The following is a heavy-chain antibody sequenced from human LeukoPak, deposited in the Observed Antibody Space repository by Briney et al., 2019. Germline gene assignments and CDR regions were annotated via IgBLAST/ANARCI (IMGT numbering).Heavy chain of an antibody. CDR2: IYSGGST. Sequence: QPGGSLRLSCAASGFTFSSYAMSWVRQAPGKGLEWVSVIYSGGSTYYADSVKGRFTISRDNSKNTLYLQMNSLRAEDTAVYYCAREYYYGSGGIDYWGQGTLVTVSS. CDR3: AREYYYGSGGIDY. J-gene: IGHJ4*02. CDR1: GFTFSSYA. V-gene: IGHV3-66*01. D-gene: IGHD3-10*01.